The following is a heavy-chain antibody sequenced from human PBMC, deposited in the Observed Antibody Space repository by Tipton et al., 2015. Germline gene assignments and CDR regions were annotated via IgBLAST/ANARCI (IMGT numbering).Heavy chain of an antibody. CDR2: INHSGST. CDR3: AKDLRATIAVSGSRGFDY. Sequence: TLSLTCAVYGGSFSGYYWSWIRQPPGKGLEWIGEINHSGSTNYNPSLKSRVTISIDTSKNQFSLNLSSVTAADTAVYYCAKDLRATIAVSGSRGFDYWGQGTLVTVSS. J-gene: IGHJ4*02. V-gene: IGHV4-34*01. D-gene: IGHD6-19*01. CDR1: GGSFSGYY.